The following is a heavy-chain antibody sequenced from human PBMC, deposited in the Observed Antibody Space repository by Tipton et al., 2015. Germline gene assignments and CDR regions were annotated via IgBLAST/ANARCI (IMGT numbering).Heavy chain of an antibody. Sequence: TLSLTCTVSGGSISTTNYYWGWIRQPPGKGLEWIGTVYYNGATQYNPSLNSRVSISVDTSKNQFSLRLNSVTATDTAVYYCARDLEHGMDVWGQGTTVTVSS. V-gene: IGHV4-39*02. CDR2: VYYNGAT. J-gene: IGHJ6*02. CDR1: GGSISTTNYY. CDR3: ARDLEHGMDV. D-gene: IGHD5-24*01.